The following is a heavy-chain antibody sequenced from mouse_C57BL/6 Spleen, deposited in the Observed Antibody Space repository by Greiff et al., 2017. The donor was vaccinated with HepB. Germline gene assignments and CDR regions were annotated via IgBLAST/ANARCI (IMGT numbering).Heavy chain of an antibody. V-gene: IGHV1-59*01. D-gene: IGHD2-13*01. J-gene: IGHJ1*03. CDR2: IDPSDSYT. Sequence: QVQLQQPGAELVRPGTSVKLSCKASGYTFTSYWMHWVKQRPGQGLEWIGVIDPSDSYTNYNQKFKGKATLTVDTSSSTAYMQLSSLTSEDSAVYYCARRLYGYFDVWGTGTTVTVSS. CDR3: ARRLYGYFDV. CDR1: GYTFTSYW.